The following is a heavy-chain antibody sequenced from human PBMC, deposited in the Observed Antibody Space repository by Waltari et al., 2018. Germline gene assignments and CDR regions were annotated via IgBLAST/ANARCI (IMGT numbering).Heavy chain of an antibody. CDR3: ARRLVRGVITYYFDY. V-gene: IGHV4-39*01. Sequence: QLQLQESGPGLVKPSETLSLTCTVSGGSISSSSYYWGWIRQPPGKGLEWIGSIYYSGITYYNPSLKSRVTISVDTSKNQFSLKLSSVTAADTAVYYCARRLVRGVITYYFDYWGQGTLVTVSS. J-gene: IGHJ4*02. CDR1: GGSISSSSYY. CDR2: IYYSGIT. D-gene: IGHD3-10*01.